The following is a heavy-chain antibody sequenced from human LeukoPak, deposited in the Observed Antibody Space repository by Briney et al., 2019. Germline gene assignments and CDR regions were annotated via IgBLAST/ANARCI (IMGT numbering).Heavy chain of an antibody. J-gene: IGHJ4*02. V-gene: IGHV4-31*03. CDR2: IYYSGST. D-gene: IGHD6-13*01. Sequence: PSQTPSLTCTVSGGSISSGGYYWSWIRQHPGKGLEWIGYIYYSGSTYYNPSLKSRVTISVDTSKNLFSLKLSSVTAADTAVYYCARDRRRGIAANWGQGTLVTVSS. CDR1: GGSISSGGYY. CDR3: ARDRRRGIAAN.